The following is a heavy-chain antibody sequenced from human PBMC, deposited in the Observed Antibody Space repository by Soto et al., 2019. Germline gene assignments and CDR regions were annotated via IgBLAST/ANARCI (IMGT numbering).Heavy chain of an antibody. V-gene: IGHV3-23*01. CDR3: ARDSKNYYYIDV. Sequence: GGSLRLSCAASGFTFSSYAMSGVRQAPGKGLEWVSAISGDGSSKYYADSVKGRFTISRDNSKNTLYLQMNSLRAEDTAVYYCARDSKNYYYIDVWGKGTTVTVSS. J-gene: IGHJ6*03. CDR2: ISGDGSSK. CDR1: GFTFSSYA.